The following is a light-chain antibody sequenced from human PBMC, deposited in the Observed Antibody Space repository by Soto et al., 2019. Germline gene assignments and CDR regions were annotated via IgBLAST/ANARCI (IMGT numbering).Light chain of an antibody. J-gene: IGKJ1*01. V-gene: IGKV2-28*01. Sequence: DIVMTQSPLSLPVTPGEPASISCRSSQSLLHSNGYNYLDWYLQKPGQSPQLLIYLGSNRASGVPDRFSGSGSGTEFTLKISRVEAEDVGVYYCMQALQTPPTFGQVTKVEIK. CDR3: MQALQTPPT. CDR2: LGS. CDR1: QSLLHSNGYNY.